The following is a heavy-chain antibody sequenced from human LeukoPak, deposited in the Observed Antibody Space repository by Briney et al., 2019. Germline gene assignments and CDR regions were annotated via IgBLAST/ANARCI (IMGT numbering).Heavy chain of an antibody. CDR3: ARGDTTMVDFDY. CDR1: GFTFSSYA. Sequence: GGSLRLSCAASGFTFSSYAMTWVRQAPGKGLEWVSIIYSGGRTYYADSVKGRFTISRDNSRNTVYLQMNSLRAEDTAVYYCARGDTTMVDFDYWGQGTLVTVSS. CDR2: IYSGGRT. D-gene: IGHD5-18*01. J-gene: IGHJ4*02. V-gene: IGHV3-53*01.